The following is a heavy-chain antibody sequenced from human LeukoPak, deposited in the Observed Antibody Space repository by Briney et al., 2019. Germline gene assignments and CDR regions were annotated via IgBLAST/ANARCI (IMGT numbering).Heavy chain of an antibody. D-gene: IGHD1-14*01. V-gene: IGHV3-23*01. J-gene: IGHJ4*02. CDR3: AKSPPSNRLYFDY. CDR1: GFTFSSYA. CDR2: ISGSGGST. Sequence: TRGSLRLSCAASGFTFSSYAMSWVRQAPGKGLEWVSAISGSGGSTYYADSVKGRFTISRDNSKNTLYMQMNSLRAEDTAVYYCAKSPPSNRLYFDYWGQGTLVTVSS.